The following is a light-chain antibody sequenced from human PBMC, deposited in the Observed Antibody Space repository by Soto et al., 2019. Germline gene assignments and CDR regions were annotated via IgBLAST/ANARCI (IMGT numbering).Light chain of an antibody. CDR1: QSLLHSNGYNY. J-gene: IGKJ2*01. V-gene: IGKV2-28*01. Sequence: DIVMTQSPLSLPVTPGEPASISCRSSQSLLHSNGYNYWDWYLQKPGQSPQLLIYLGSNRASGVPDRFSGSGSGTDFTLKISRVEAEDVGVYYCMQALQTHYTFGQGTKLEIK. CDR2: LGS. CDR3: MQALQTHYT.